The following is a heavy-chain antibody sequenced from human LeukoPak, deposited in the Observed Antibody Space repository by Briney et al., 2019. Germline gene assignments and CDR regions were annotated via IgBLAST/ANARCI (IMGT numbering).Heavy chain of an antibody. J-gene: IGHJ4*02. CDR2: IYNSGST. Sequence: SETLSLTCAVYGGSFSSYYWGWIRQPPGTGLEWIGSIYNSGSTHYNPSLKSRVTISVDTSKNQFSLKLSSVTAADTAVYYCARHAYYGAKDFDYWGQGTLVTVSS. V-gene: IGHV4-39*01. CDR1: GGSFSSYY. D-gene: IGHD4-23*01. CDR3: ARHAYYGAKDFDY.